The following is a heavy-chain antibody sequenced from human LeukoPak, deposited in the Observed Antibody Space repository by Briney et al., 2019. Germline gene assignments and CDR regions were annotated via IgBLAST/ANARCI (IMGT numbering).Heavy chain of an antibody. CDR1: GFTFSSYG. CDR2: ISYDGSNK. Sequence: GGSLRLSCAASGFTFSSYGMHWVRQGPGKGLEWVTLISYDGSNKYYADSVKGRFTISRDNSKNTLYLQMNSLRAGDTAVYYCARDCTGGTCYDAFDIWGQGTMVTVSS. J-gene: IGHJ3*02. D-gene: IGHD2-15*01. V-gene: IGHV3-30*03. CDR3: ARDCTGGTCYDAFDI.